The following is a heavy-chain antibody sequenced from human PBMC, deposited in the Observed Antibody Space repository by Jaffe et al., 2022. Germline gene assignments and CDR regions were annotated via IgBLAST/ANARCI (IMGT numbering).Heavy chain of an antibody. V-gene: IGHV1-2*06. D-gene: IGHD3-9*01. Sequence: QVQLVQSGAEVKKPGASVKVSCKASGYTFTGYYMHWVRQAPGQGLEWMGRINPNSGGTNYAQKFQGRVTMTRDTSISTAYMELSRLRSDDTAVYYCARASLRYFDWFYYYYYYMDVWGKGTTVTVSS. CDR2: INPNSGGT. CDR1: GYTFTGYY. CDR3: ARASLRYFDWFYYYYYYMDV. J-gene: IGHJ6*03.